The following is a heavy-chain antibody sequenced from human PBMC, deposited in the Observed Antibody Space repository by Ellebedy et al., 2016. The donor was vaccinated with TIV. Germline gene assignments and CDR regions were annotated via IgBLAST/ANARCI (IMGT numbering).Heavy chain of an antibody. V-gene: IGHV3-23*01. CDR3: AKDPAAIPKYYFDY. J-gene: IGHJ4*02. CDR2: ISGSGGST. CDR1: GFTFSSYA. D-gene: IGHD2-2*02. Sequence: GGSLRLSXAASGFTFSSYAMSWVRQAPGKGLEWVSAISGSGGSTYYADSVKGRFTISRDNAKNSLYLQMNSLRAKDTALYYCAKDPAAIPKYYFDYWGQGTLVTVSS.